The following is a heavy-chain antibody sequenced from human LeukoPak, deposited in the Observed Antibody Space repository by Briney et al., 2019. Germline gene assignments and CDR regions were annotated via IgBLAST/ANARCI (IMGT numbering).Heavy chain of an antibody. Sequence: ASVKVSCKASGYTFTSYDINWVRQATGQGLEWMGWMNPNSGNTGYAQKFQGRVTITRNTSISTAYMELSSLRSEDTAVYYCARRVLAVYNWFDPWGQGTLVTVSS. CDR3: ARRVLAVYNWFDP. CDR1: GYTFTSYD. CDR2: MNPNSGNT. J-gene: IGHJ5*02. D-gene: IGHD6-19*01. V-gene: IGHV1-8*03.